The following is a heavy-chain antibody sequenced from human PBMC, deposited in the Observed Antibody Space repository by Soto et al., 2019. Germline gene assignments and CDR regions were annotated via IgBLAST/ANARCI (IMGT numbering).Heavy chain of an antibody. CDR1: GFTFSSYA. V-gene: IGHV3-23*01. CDR2: FSGSGGST. J-gene: IGHJ4*02. D-gene: IGHD6-13*01. Sequence: GGSLRLSCAASGFTFSSYAMSWARQAHGKGLEWVSAFSGSGGSTYYADSVKGRFTISRDNSKNTLYLQMNSLRAEDTAVYYCAKDQQRQLGPDYWGQGTLVTVSS. CDR3: AKDQQRQLGPDY.